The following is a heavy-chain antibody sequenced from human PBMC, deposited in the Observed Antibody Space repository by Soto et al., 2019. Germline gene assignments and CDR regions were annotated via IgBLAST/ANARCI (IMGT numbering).Heavy chain of an antibody. CDR3: ARALDY. Sequence: PGGSLRLSCAASGFTFSRNWMDWVSQAPGKGLEWVANINQDGSEKNYVDSVKGRFTISRDYAKNSLYLQMSSLTAEVSALYYCARALDYWGQGALVIVSS. CDR1: GFTFSRNW. J-gene: IGHJ4*02. CDR2: INQDGSEK. V-gene: IGHV3-7*01.